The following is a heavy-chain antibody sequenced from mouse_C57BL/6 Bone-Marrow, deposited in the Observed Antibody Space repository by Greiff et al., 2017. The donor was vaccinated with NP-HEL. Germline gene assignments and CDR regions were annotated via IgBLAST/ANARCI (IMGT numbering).Heavy chain of an antibody. J-gene: IGHJ1*03. CDR1: GYAFSSSW. CDR3: ARFHYYGSRDWYFDV. V-gene: IGHV1-82*01. CDR2: IYPGDGAT. D-gene: IGHD1-1*01. Sequence: QVQLQQSGPELVKPGASVKISCKASGYAFSSSWMNWVKQRPGKGLEWIGRIYPGDGATNYTGKFKGKATLTADKSSSTAYMQLISLTSEDSAVYFCARFHYYGSRDWYFDVWGTGTTVTVSS.